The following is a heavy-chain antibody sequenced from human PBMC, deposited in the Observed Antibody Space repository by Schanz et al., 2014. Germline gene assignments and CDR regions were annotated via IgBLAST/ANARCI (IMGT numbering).Heavy chain of an antibody. Sequence: VQLVESGGGVVQPGGSLRLSCAASGFIFGDSAIHWVRQAPGKGLEWVANIRQDGSAKFYVDSVNSRFAISRDNAENSVYLQMNSLRAEDTAVYYCARDGFGGYLDSWGQGTLVTVSS. D-gene: IGHD3-10*01. CDR2: IRQDGSAK. CDR3: ARDGFGGYLDS. CDR1: GFIFGDSA. J-gene: IGHJ4*02. V-gene: IGHV3-7*03.